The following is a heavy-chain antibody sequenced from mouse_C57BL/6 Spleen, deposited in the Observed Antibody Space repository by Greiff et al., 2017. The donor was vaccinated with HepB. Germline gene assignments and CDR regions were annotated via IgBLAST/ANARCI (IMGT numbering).Heavy chain of an antibody. CDR2: INPYNGGT. V-gene: IGHV1-19*01. Sequence: VQLQQSGPVLVKPGASVKMSCKASGYTFTDYYMNWVKQSHGKSLEWIGVINPYNGGTSYNQKFKGKATLTVDKSSSTAYMELNSLTSEDSAVYYCARSLHYYGSSHFDYWGQGTTLTVSS. D-gene: IGHD1-1*01. CDR1: GYTFTDYY. J-gene: IGHJ2*01. CDR3: ARSLHYYGSSHFDY.